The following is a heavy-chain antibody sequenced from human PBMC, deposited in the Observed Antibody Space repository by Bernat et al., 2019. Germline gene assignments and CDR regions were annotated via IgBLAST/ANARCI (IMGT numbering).Heavy chain of an antibody. CDR3: ASEGGPAATRKGGSYYYMDG. CDR2: ISAYNGNT. CDR1: GYTFTSYG. V-gene: IGHV1-18*01. J-gene: IGHJ6*03. D-gene: IGHD2-15*01. Sequence: QVQLVQSGAEVKKPGASVKVSCKASGYTFTSYGISWVRQAPVQGLEWMGWISAYNGNTNYAQKLQGRVTMTTDTSTSTAYMELRSLRSDDTAVYYCASEGGPAATRKGGSYYYMDGWGEGTTVTVSS.